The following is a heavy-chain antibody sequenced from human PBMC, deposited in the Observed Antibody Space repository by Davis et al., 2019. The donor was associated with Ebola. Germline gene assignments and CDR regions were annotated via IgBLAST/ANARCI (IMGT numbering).Heavy chain of an antibody. CDR3: ARGEGCSSTSCFLYYYYGMDV. Sequence: SETLSLTCTVSGGSISSYSWPWIRQPPGKGLGWMGYIYSIGSTTYNPSLKSRVTISVDTSKNQFSLKLSSVTAADTAVYYCARGEGCSSTSCFLYYYYGMDVWGQGTTVTVSS. V-gene: IGHV4-59*01. J-gene: IGHJ6*02. CDR1: GGSISSYS. CDR2: IYSIGST. D-gene: IGHD2-2*01.